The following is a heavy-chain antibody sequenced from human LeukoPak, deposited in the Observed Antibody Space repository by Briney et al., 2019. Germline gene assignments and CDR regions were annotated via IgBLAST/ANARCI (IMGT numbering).Heavy chain of an antibody. V-gene: IGHV4-61*02. Sequence: PSQTLSLTCTVSGGSISSGSYYWSWIRQPAGKGLEWIGRIYTSGSTNYNPSLKSRVTISVDTSKNQLSLKLSSVTAADTAVYYCARDTPPHYYDSSGYYYGYYYYGMDVWGQGTTVTVSS. CDR3: ARDTPPHYYDSSGYYYGYYYYGMDV. CDR2: IYTSGST. J-gene: IGHJ6*02. CDR1: GGSISSGSYY. D-gene: IGHD3-22*01.